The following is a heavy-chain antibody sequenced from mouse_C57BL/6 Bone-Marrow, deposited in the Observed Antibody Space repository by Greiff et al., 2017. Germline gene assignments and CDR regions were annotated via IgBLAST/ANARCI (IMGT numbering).Heavy chain of an antibody. CDR3: SSRDGLLGYFDY. D-gene: IGHD2-3*01. Sequence: EVQLQQSVAELVRPGASVKLSCTASGFNITNTYMHWVKQRPEQGLAWIGRIDPANGTTKYAPKFQGKATITADTSSNTAYLQLISRTSEDTAIDYCSSRDGLLGYFDYWGQGTTLTGSS. J-gene: IGHJ2*01. CDR1: GFNITNTY. V-gene: IGHV14-3*01. CDR2: IDPANGTT.